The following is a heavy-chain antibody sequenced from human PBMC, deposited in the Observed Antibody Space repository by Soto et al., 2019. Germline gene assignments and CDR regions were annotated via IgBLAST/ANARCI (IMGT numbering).Heavy chain of an antibody. J-gene: IGHJ6*02. CDR3: AKDHRGGSSGAYYGMDV. V-gene: IGHV3-23*01. D-gene: IGHD6-6*01. CDR2: ISGSGGST. CDR1: GFTFSSYA. Sequence: PGGSLRLSCAASGFTFSSYAMSWVRQARGKGLEWVSAISGSGGSTYYADSVKGRFTISRDNSKNTLYLQMNSLRAEDTAVYYCAKDHRGGSSGAYYGMDVWGQGTTVTVSS.